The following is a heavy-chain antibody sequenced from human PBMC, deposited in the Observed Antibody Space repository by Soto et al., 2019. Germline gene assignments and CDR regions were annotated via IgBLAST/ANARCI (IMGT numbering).Heavy chain of an antibody. CDR1: VDSVSSNGAC. Sequence: SQTLSPTCVISVDSVSSNGACWNWIRQSPSRGLQWLGRIYYRSKWFHDYAASVESRMAINPDTSRNQFSLQLNYVTPEDTAVYYCARVHCSAGTCLDGLDFWGQGTTVTVSS. V-gene: IGHV6-1*01. D-gene: IGHD2-15*01. CDR3: ARVHCSAGTCLDGLDF. J-gene: IGHJ6*02. CDR2: IYYRSKWFH.